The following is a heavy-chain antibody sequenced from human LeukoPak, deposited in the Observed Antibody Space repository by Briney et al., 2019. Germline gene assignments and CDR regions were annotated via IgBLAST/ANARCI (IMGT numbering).Heavy chain of an antibody. CDR1: DVSISSYY. J-gene: IGHJ4*02. V-gene: IGHV4-59*12. D-gene: IGHD1-26*01. Sequence: PSETLSLTCTVSDVSISSYYWSWIRQPPGKGLEWIGYIYYSGSTNYNPSLKSRVTMSVDTSKNQFSLKLSSVTAADTAVYYCARGVQEVGATEYYFDYWGQGTLVTVSS. CDR3: ARGVQEVGATEYYFDY. CDR2: IYYSGST.